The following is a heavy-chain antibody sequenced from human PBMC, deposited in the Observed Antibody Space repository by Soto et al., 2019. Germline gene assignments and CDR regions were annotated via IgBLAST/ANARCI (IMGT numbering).Heavy chain of an antibody. J-gene: IGHJ6*02. CDR2: INPNSGGT. CDR1: GCTFTGYY. Sequence: ASVKVSCKASGCTFTGYYMHWVRQAPGQGLEWMGWINPNSGGTNYAQKFQGRVTMTRDTSISTAYMELSRLRSDDTAVYYCARSQGYGDYVHYYYYGMDVWGQGTTVTVSS. V-gene: IGHV1-2*02. CDR3: ARSQGYGDYVHYYYYGMDV. D-gene: IGHD4-17*01.